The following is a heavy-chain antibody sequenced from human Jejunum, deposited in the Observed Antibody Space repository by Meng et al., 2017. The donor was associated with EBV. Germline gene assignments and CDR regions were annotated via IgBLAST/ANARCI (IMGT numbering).Heavy chain of an antibody. D-gene: IGHD3-16*01. CDR2: IFHAGNT. J-gene: IGHJ4*02. CDR1: GDSIISTDTW. V-gene: IGHV4-4*02. Sequence: GQLQDSGPGLVKPSGTLSLTCGVSGDSIISTDTWWSWVRQPPGKGLEWIGEIFHAGNTNYNPSLKSQVTMSVDTSKNQFSLNLSSVTAADSAVYYCARGSHYTWDVWGQGTLVTVSS. CDR3: ARGSHYTWDV.